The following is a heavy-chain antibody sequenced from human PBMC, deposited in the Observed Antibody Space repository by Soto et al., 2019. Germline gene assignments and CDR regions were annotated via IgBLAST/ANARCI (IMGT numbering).Heavy chain of an antibody. CDR3: ARDSSGDYYSLGGMDV. D-gene: IGHD3-22*01. CDR1: GFTFSSYG. CDR2: IWYDGTNK. J-gene: IGHJ6*02. V-gene: IGHV3-33*01. Sequence: GGSLRLSCAASGFTFSSYGMHWVRQAPGKGLEWVAVIWYDGTNKYYADSVKGRFTISRDNSKNTLYLQMNSLRAEDTAVYYCARDSSGDYYSLGGMDVWGQGTTVTVSS.